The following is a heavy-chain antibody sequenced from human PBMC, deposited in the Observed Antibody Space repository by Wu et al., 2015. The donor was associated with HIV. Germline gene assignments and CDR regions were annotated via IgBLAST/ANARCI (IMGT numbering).Heavy chain of an antibody. CDR3: ATLGXQQLVFDY. CDR1: GYIFTTYY. V-gene: IGHV1-46*01. CDR2: INPSGGST. D-gene: IGHD6-13*01. Sequence: QVQLVQSGAEVKKPGASVTVSCKASGYIFTTYYMHWVRQAPGQGLEWMGIINPSGGSTTYTQKFQGRVTMTKDTSTRTVYMKLSGLRSEDTAVYYCATLGXQQLVFDYWGQGTLVTVSS. J-gene: IGHJ4*02.